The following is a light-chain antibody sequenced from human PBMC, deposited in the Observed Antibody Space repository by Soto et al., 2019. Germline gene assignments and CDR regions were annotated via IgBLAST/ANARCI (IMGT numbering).Light chain of an antibody. CDR3: QQSFSKFPYT. CDR1: QTITSY. Sequence: DIQMTQSPSSLSASVGDRVTITCRASQTITSYLNWYQQKPGKAPKLLIYAASSLQSGVPSRFSGSGSGTDFTLTISSLQPEYFATYYCQQSFSKFPYTFGQGTKLEIK. V-gene: IGKV1-39*01. CDR2: AAS. J-gene: IGKJ2*01.